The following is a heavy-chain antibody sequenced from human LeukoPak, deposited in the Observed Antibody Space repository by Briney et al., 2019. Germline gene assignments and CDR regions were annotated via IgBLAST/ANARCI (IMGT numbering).Heavy chain of an antibody. D-gene: IGHD3-10*01. CDR2: IIPILGIA. V-gene: IGHV1-69*04. CDR1: GGTFSSYA. J-gene: IGHJ4*02. CDR3: ARAPMGFGEPIGYFDY. Sequence: SVKVSCKASGGTFSSYAISWVRQAPGQGLEWMGRIIPILGIANYAQKFQGRVTITADKSTSTAYMELSSLRSEDTAVYYCARAPMGFGEPIGYFDYWGQGTLVTVSS.